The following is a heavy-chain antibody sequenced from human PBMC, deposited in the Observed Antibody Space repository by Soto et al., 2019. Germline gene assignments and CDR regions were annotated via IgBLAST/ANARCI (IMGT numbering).Heavy chain of an antibody. D-gene: IGHD3-10*01. CDR2: MNEDGGTR. CDR3: ASDLSGRADV. CDR1: GFTFSSYW. Sequence: EVQLVESGGGLVKPGESLRLSCAASGFTFSSYWMHWVRQAPGKGLVWVSRMNEDGGTRDYADSVKGRFTISRDNAKNTLYLQMNSLRVEDTAVYYCASDLSGRADVWGQGTTVTVSS. V-gene: IGHV3-74*01. J-gene: IGHJ6*02.